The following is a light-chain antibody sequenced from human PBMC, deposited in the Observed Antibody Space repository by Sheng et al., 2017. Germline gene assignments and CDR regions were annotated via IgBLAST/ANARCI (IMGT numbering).Light chain of an antibody. J-gene: IGKJ1*01. CDR2: GAS. V-gene: IGKV3-15*01. CDR3: QQYNDRPPWT. Sequence: EVVLTQSPVTLSLSPGERAALSCRASQSVNSHLAWYQQKPGQAPRILIYGASTRATGIPAKFSGSGSGTEFTLTISSLQSEDSAVYFCQQYNDRPPWTFGQGTKVEIK. CDR1: QSVNSH.